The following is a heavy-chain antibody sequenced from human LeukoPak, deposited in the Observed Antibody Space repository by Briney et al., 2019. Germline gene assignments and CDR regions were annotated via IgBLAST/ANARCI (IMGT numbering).Heavy chain of an antibody. J-gene: IGHJ4*02. D-gene: IGHD1-26*01. Sequence: GGSLRLSCAASGFTFDDYTMHWVRQAPGKCLEWVSVISWDGGSTYYADSVKGRFTISRDNSKNSLYLQMNSLRTEDTALYYCAKDISGNYFLGNHFDYWGQGTLVTVSS. CDR2: ISWDGGST. V-gene: IGHV3-43*01. CDR1: GFTFDDYT. CDR3: AKDISGNYFLGNHFDY.